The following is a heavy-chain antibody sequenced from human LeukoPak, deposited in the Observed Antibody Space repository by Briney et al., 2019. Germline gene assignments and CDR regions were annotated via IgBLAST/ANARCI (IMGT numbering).Heavy chain of an antibody. Sequence: PGGSLRLSCAASGFTFSSYSMNWVRQAPGKGLEWVSSISSSSSYIYYADSVMGRFTISRDNAKNSLYLQMNSLRAEDTAVYYCARGLYDSSGPPIYYFDYWGQGTLVTVSS. CDR3: ARGLYDSSGPPIYYFDY. CDR1: GFTFSSYS. CDR2: ISSSSSYI. D-gene: IGHD3-22*01. J-gene: IGHJ4*02. V-gene: IGHV3-21*01.